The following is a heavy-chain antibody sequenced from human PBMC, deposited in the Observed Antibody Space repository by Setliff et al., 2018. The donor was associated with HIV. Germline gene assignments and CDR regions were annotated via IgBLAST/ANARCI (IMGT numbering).Heavy chain of an antibody. CDR3: ATASGYDLFMGAFDI. J-gene: IGHJ3*02. Sequence: SETLSLTCAASGGSFSGYYWSWIRQPPGKGLECIGEINQSGGINYNPSLKSRVTISIDTFKNQFSMKLYSVTAADTAVYYCATASGYDLFMGAFDIWGQGTMVTVSS. CDR2: INQSGGI. D-gene: IGHD5-12*01. CDR1: GGSFSGYY. V-gene: IGHV4-34*01.